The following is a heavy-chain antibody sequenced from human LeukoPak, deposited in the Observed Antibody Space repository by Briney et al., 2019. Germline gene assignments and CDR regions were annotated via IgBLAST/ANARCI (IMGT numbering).Heavy chain of an antibody. V-gene: IGHV4-39*01. CDR3: ARQVLYDSSGYLDY. J-gene: IGHJ4*02. D-gene: IGHD3-22*01. CDR2: IYYSGST. Sequence: SETLSLTCSVSGGAISSSSYYWGWIRQPPGKGLEWIESIYYSGSTYYNPSLKSRVTISVDTSKNQFSLKLSSVTAADTAVYYCARQVLYDSSGYLDYWGQGTLVTVSS. CDR1: GGAISSSSYY.